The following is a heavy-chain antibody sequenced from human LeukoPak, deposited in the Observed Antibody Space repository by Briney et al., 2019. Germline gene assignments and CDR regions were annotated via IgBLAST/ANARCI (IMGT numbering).Heavy chain of an antibody. CDR3: ARVPGPNWFDP. Sequence: PSETLSLTCTVSGYSISSGYYWGWIRQPPGKGLEWIGSMYHTGSTYYNPSLKSRVTISVDTSKNQFSLKLSSVTAADTAVYYCARVPGPNWFDPWGQGTLVTVSS. CDR2: MYHTGST. V-gene: IGHV4-38-2*02. CDR1: GYSISSGYY. J-gene: IGHJ5*02.